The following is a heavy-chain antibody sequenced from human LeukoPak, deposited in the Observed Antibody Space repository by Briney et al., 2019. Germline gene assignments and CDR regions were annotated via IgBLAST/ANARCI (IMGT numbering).Heavy chain of an antibody. Sequence: GGSLRLSCAASGFTFSSYAMSWVRQAPGKGLEWVANIKQDGSEKYYVDSVKGRFTISRDNAKNSLYLHMNSLRAEDTAVYYCAKDSKGYSYGYYYYYMDVWGKGTTVTISS. D-gene: IGHD5-18*01. CDR3: AKDSKGYSYGYYYYYMDV. J-gene: IGHJ6*03. V-gene: IGHV3-7*03. CDR1: GFTFSSYA. CDR2: IKQDGSEK.